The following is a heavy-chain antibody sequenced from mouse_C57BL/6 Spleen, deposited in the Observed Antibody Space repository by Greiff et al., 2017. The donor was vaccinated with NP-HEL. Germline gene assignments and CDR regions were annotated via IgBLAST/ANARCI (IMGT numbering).Heavy chain of an antibody. V-gene: IGHV2-2*01. J-gene: IGHJ4*01. Sequence: QVQLKESGPGLVQPSPSLSISCTASGFSLTSYGVHWVRQSPGKGLEWLGVIWSGGSTDYYAAFISRLSISKDNSKSQVFVKMNSQQADDTAIYYCDRNDMDYWGQGTSVTVSS. CDR2: IWSGGST. CDR3: DRNDMDY. CDR1: GFSLTSYG.